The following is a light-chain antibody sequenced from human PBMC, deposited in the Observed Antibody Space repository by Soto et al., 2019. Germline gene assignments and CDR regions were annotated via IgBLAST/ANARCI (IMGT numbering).Light chain of an antibody. V-gene: IGKV1-5*01. CDR2: DAS. Sequence: DIQMTQSPSTLSASIGDRVTITCRASQSISKWLAWHQQKPGKAPKLLIYDASSLQSGVPPRFSGSGSGTEFTLTIRSLQPDDIATYYCQQYNSAPWTFGQGTKVDIK. CDR3: QQYNSAPWT. J-gene: IGKJ1*01. CDR1: QSISKW.